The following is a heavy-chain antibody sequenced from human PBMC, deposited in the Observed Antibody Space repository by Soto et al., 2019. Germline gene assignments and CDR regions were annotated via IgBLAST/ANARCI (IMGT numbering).Heavy chain of an antibody. CDR2: IDPSDSYT. J-gene: IGHJ6*02. V-gene: IGHV5-10-1*01. Sequence: GESLKISCKGSGYSFTSYWISWVRQMPGKGLEWMGRIDPSDSYTNYSPSFQGHVTISADKSISTAYLQWSSLKASDTAMYYCAVGDGSSSPSDYYYYGMDVWCQGTTVTVSS. CDR1: GYSFTSYW. CDR3: AVGDGSSSPSDYYYYGMDV. D-gene: IGHD6-6*01.